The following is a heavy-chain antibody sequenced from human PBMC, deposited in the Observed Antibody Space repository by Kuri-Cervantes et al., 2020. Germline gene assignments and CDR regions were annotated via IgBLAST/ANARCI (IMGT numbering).Heavy chain of an antibody. D-gene: IGHD3-3*01. Sequence: SLKISCAASGFTFDDYAMHWVRQAPGKGLEWVSGISWNSGSIGYADSVKGRFTISRDNAKNSLYLQMNSLRAEDTAVYYCARGTTIFGVVIIPFDYWGQGTLVTVSS. J-gene: IGHJ4*02. CDR1: GFTFDDYA. V-gene: IGHV3-9*01. CDR2: ISWNSGSI. CDR3: ARGTTIFGVVIIPFDY.